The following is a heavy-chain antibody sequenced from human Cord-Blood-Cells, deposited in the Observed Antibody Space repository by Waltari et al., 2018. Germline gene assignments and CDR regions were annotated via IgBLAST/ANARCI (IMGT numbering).Heavy chain of an antibody. CDR2: INHSGST. J-gene: IGHJ3*02. Sequence: QVQLQQWGAGLLKPSETLSLTCAVYGGSFSGYYWSWIRQPPGKGPGWIGEINHSGSTNSSPTLRIRVTISVDTSKNQFSLKLSSVTAADTAVYYCARATIFGVVINAFDNWGQGTMVTVSS. D-gene: IGHD3-3*01. CDR1: GGSFSGYY. CDR3: ARATIFGVVINAFDN. V-gene: IGHV4-34*01.